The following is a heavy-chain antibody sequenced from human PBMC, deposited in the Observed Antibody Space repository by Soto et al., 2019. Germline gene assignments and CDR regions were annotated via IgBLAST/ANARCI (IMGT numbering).Heavy chain of an antibody. Sequence: LXXSFASSGFPFSSCGMHWVRQAPGKGLEWVAVISYDGSNKYYADSVKGRFTISRDNSKNTLYLQMNSLRAEDTAVYYCAPDGAASVFLPYYFDHWGQGTLVTVYS. CDR1: GFPFSSCG. CDR2: ISYDGSNK. CDR3: APDGAASVFLPYYFDH. D-gene: IGHD6-13*01. J-gene: IGHJ4*02. V-gene: IGHV3-30*03.